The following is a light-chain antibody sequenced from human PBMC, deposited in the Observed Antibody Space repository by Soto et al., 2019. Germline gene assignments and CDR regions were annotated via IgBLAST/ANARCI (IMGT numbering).Light chain of an antibody. CDR2: DAS. J-gene: IGKJ4*01. Sequence: DIQMTQSPSSLSASVGDRVTITCRASQEISNHLAWFQQKPGKPPKSLIYDASSLQSGVPSKFSGSGSGTDFTLTTGGLQPEDFATYYCQQYHNYPVTFGGGTKVEIK. CDR1: QEISNH. V-gene: IGKV1-16*02. CDR3: QQYHNYPVT.